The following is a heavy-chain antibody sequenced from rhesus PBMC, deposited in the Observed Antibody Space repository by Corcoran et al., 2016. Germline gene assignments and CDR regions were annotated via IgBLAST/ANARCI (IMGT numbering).Heavy chain of an antibody. Sequence: QVQLQESGPGLVEPSETLSLTCAVSGDSVSSPNWWSWIRQPPGKGLEWIGNIRGGSGSTYYNPSLKSRVTISIDTSKNQFSLRLSSGTAADTAVYYCARDREPRDAFDLWGQGLRVTVSS. CDR1: GDSVSSPNW. CDR3: ARDREPRDAFDL. J-gene: IGHJ3*01. V-gene: IGHV4S19*01. CDR2: IRGGSGST.